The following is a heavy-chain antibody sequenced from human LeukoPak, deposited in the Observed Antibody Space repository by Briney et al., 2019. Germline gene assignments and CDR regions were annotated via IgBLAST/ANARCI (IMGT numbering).Heavy chain of an antibody. V-gene: IGHV3-48*01. Sequence: GGSLRLSCAASGFTFSAYSMNWVRQAPGKGLEWVSFISGGGGTIYYADSVKGRFTISRDNAKNSLHLQMDSLRVEDTAVYYCARNQEIDYYDSSGFYWRVEYWGQGTLVTVSS. CDR1: GFTFSAYS. CDR2: ISGGGGTI. J-gene: IGHJ4*02. D-gene: IGHD3-22*01. CDR3: ARNQEIDYYDSSGFYWRVEY.